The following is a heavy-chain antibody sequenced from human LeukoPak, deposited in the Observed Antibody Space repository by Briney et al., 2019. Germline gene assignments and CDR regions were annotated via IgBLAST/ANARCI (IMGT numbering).Heavy chain of an antibody. CDR1: GYTFTSYG. J-gene: IGHJ5*02. D-gene: IGHD6-19*01. Sequence: ASVKVSCKASGYTFTSYGISWVRQAPEQGLEWMGWISTYNGNTNYAQKFQGRVTMTRDMSTSTVYMELSSLRSEDTAVYYCARAMYSSGWYGFDPWGQGTLVTVSS. CDR2: ISTYNGNT. V-gene: IGHV1-18*01. CDR3: ARAMYSSGWYGFDP.